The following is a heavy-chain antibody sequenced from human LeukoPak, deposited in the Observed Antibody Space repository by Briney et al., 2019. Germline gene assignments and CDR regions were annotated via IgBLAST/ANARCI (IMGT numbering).Heavy chain of an antibody. Sequence: TGGSLRLSCAASGFTFSSYAMSWVRQAPGKGLKWVSAISGSGGSTYYADSVKGRFTISRDNSKNTLYLQMNSLRAEDTAVYYCAKDSYGDYVYYWGQGTLVTVSS. CDR1: GFTFSSYA. D-gene: IGHD4-17*01. J-gene: IGHJ4*02. CDR2: ISGSGGST. V-gene: IGHV3-23*01. CDR3: AKDSYGDYVYY.